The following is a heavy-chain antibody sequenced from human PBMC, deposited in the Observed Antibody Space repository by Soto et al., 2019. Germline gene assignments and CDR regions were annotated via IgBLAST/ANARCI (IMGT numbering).Heavy chain of an antibody. CDR1: GGSVSSGSYY. CDR2: IYYSGST. D-gene: IGHD1-1*01. J-gene: IGHJ6*02. V-gene: IGHV4-61*01. CDR3: ARYRWNDGQKHYYYYYGMDV. Sequence: SETLSLTCTVSGGSVSSGSYYWSWIRQPPGKGLEWIGYIYYSGSTNYNPSLKSRVTISVDTSKNQFSLKLSSVTAADTAVYYCARYRWNDGQKHYYYYYGMDVWGQGTTVTVS.